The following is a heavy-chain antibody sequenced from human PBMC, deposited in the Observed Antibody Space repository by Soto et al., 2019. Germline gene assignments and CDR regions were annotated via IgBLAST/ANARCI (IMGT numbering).Heavy chain of an antibody. CDR3: ASSSGNNYGVGTNYYFDY. Sequence: QVQLVQSGAEVKKPGSSVKVSCKTSGGTFSTYSIVWVRQAPGEGLEWMGGIITIFGTANYAQKFQDRVTITADKSTITAFMELSSLKSEETAMYYCASSSGNNYGVGTNYYFDYWGQGTLVTVSS. CDR2: IITIFGTA. D-gene: IGHD1-26*01. V-gene: IGHV1-69*06. CDR1: GGTFSTYS. J-gene: IGHJ4*02.